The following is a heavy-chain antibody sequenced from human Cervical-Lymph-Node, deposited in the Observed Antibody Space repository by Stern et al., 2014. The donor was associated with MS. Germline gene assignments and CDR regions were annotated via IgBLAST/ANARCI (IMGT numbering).Heavy chain of an antibody. D-gene: IGHD3-22*01. V-gene: IGHV4-31*03. CDR1: GGSISSGGYY. Sequence: QLQLQESGPGLVKPSQTLSLTCTVSGGSISSGGYYWSWIRQHPGKGLEWIGYIYYSGSTYYSPSLKSRVTISVDTSKNQFSLKLSSVTAADTAVYYCARDLRYYYDSSGYYYRWFDPWGQGTLVTVSS. J-gene: IGHJ5*02. CDR3: ARDLRYYYDSSGYYYRWFDP. CDR2: IYYSGST.